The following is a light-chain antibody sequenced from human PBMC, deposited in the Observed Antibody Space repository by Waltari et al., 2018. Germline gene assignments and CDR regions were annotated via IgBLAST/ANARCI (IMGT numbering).Light chain of an antibody. CDR1: QSVNRDF. V-gene: IGKV3-20*01. CDR3: QQYGSPPVT. J-gene: IGKJ4*01. Sequence: IVLTQSPATLSLSPGEAATLFCRASQSVNRDFLAWYQQKPGQAPRLLIDGASSRATGIPDRFSGSGSGTDFTLTITILEPEDSAVYFCQQYGSPPVTFGGGTKVEI. CDR2: GAS.